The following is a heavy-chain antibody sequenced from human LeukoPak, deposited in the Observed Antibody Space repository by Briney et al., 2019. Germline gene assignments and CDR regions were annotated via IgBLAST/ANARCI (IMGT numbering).Heavy chain of an antibody. CDR3: ARSSAAAGPTHNWFGP. J-gene: IGHJ5*02. V-gene: IGHV4-39*01. D-gene: IGHD6-13*01. Sequence: SETLSLTCSVSGGSISSSSKYWGWIRQPPGKGLEWIGSIYYSGDTYYNPSLRSRVTISVDTSKNQFSLKLASVTAADTAVYYCARSSAAAGPTHNWFGPWGQGTLVTVPS. CDR1: GGSISSSSKY. CDR2: IYYSGDT.